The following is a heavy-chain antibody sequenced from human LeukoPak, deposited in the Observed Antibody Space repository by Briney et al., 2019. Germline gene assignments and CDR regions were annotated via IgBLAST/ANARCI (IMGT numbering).Heavy chain of an antibody. J-gene: IGHJ5*01. CDR1: GGSISSYY. CDR2: IYTSGST. CDR3: ARGRDGTGYSLDWFDS. D-gene: IGHD3-22*01. V-gene: IGHV4-4*07. Sequence: SETLSLTCTVSGGSISSYYWSWIRQPAGKGLEWIGRIYTSGSTNYNPSLTSRVTISVDKSKNQFSLKLSSVTAADTAVYYCARGRDGTGYSLDWFDSWGQGTLVTVSS.